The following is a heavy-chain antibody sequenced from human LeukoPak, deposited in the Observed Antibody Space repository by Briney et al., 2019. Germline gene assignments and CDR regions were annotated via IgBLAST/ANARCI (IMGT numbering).Heavy chain of an antibody. CDR1: GFSFITYG. CDR3: ARPYDSSGYYNYYFDN. J-gene: IGHJ4*02. D-gene: IGHD3-22*01. CDR2: ISAYNRST. V-gene: IGHV1-18*01. Sequence: ASLKVSCKASGFSFITYGISCVRQALGQGLEWMGWISAYNRSTDYAQNLQGRVTMTTDTSTSTAYMEMRSLRSDDTAVYYCARPYDSSGYYNYYFDNWGQGTLVTVSS.